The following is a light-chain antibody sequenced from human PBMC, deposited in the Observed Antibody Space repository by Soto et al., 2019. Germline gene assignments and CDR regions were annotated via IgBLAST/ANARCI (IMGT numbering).Light chain of an antibody. CDR3: QQYNGYSRT. Sequence: DIQMTQSPSTLSASVGDRVTITCRASQSIGSSLAWYQQKPGKAPNLLISDASSLERGVPSRFSGSGSGTEFTLTIRSLQPDDFATYYCQQYNGYSRTFXQGTKADIK. V-gene: IGKV1-5*01. CDR2: DAS. CDR1: QSIGSS. J-gene: IGKJ1*01.